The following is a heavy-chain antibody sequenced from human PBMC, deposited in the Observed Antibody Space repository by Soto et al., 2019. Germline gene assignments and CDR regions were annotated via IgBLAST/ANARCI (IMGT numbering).Heavy chain of an antibody. CDR2: IYYSGST. J-gene: IGHJ4*02. Sequence: SETLSLTCTVSGGSTSSYYWSWIRQPPGKGLEWIGYIYYSGSTNYNPSLKSRVTISVDTSKNQFSLKLSSVTAADTAVYYCARRYGGNFDYWGQGTLVTVSS. CDR1: GGSTSSYY. D-gene: IGHD1-26*01. V-gene: IGHV4-59*01. CDR3: ARRYGGNFDY.